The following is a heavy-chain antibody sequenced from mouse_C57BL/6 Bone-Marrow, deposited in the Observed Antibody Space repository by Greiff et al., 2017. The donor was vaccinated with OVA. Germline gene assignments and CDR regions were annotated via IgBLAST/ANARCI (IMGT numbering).Heavy chain of an antibody. Sequence: VQLQQSGAELVMPGASVKLSCKASGYTFTSYWMHWVKQRPGQGLEWIGEIDPSDSYTNYNQKFKGKSTLTVDKSSSTAYMQLSSLTSEDSAVYYCARWGWLHWYFDVWGTGTTVTVSS. CDR1: GYTFTSYW. CDR2: IDPSDSYT. J-gene: IGHJ1*03. D-gene: IGHD2-3*01. CDR3: ARWGWLHWYFDV. V-gene: IGHV1-69*01.